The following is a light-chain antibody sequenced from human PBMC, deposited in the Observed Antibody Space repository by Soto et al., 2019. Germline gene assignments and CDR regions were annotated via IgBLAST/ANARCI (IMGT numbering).Light chain of an antibody. J-gene: IGLJ1*01. CDR3: TSYAGGNNV. Sequence: QSALTQPPSASGSPGQSVTISCTGTSSDVGGYNYVSWYQQHPGKVPKLMIYEVNKRSSGVPDRFSGSKSGNTAFLTVSGLQAEDEADYYCTSYAGGNNVFGTGTKLTVL. V-gene: IGLV2-8*01. CDR2: EVN. CDR1: SSDVGGYNY.